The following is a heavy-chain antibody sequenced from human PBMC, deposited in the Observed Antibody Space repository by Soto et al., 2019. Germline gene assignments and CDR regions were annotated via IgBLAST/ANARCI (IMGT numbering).Heavy chain of an antibody. CDR3: VRDRPHNWFDP. CDR2: INNDGIGT. CDR1: GFTFSSHW. V-gene: IGHV3-74*01. J-gene: IGHJ5*02. Sequence: EVQLVESGGGLVQPGGSLRLSCAASGFTFSSHWMHWVRQAPGKGLEWISRINNDGIGTFYADSVKGRFTISRDNAKNTVYLQMNSLRGDDTAVYYCVRDRPHNWFDPWGQGTLVTVSS.